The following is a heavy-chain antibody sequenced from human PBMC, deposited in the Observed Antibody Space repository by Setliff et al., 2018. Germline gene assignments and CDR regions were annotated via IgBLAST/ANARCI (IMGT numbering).Heavy chain of an antibody. CDR2: INHSGST. CDR1: GGSFSGYQ. J-gene: IGHJ2*01. V-gene: IGHV4-34*01. D-gene: IGHD2-21*01. Sequence: SETLSLTCVVYGGSFSGYQWSWIRQPPGKGLEWIGEINHSGSTNYNPSLKSRVSISVEKSKNQFSLKLTSVTAADTAVYCCARAQVVFAISAPVWYFEVWGRGTQVTVSS. CDR3: ARAQVVFAISAPVWYFEV.